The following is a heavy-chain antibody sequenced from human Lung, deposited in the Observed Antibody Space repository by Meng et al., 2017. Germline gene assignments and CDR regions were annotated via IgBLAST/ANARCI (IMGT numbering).Heavy chain of an antibody. CDR3: ARGPTTMAQDFDY. V-gene: IGHV4-34*01. J-gene: IGHJ4*02. CDR2: INHSGST. CDR1: VGSFSDYY. D-gene: IGHD4-11*01. Sequence: QVQLQQWGAGLLKPSETLSLSCVVSVGSFSDYYWSWIRQPPGKGLEWIGEINHSGSTNYNPSLESRATISVDTSQNNLSLKLSSVTAADSAVYYCARGPTTMAQDFDYWGQGTLVTVSS.